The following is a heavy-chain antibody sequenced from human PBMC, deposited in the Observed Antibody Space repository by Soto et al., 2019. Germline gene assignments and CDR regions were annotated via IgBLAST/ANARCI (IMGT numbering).Heavy chain of an antibody. CDR3: ARGEEGSGRIFDY. CDR2: TYYRSKWYN. Sequence: QVQLQQSGPGLVKPSRTLSLTCTISGDSVSSNTAGWNWIRQSPSRGLEWLGRTYYRSKWYNDYAVFVKSRIIINPDTSKNQFALQLSSVTPEDTAVYYCARGEEGSGRIFDYWGQGTLVTVSS. CDR1: GDSVSSNTAG. V-gene: IGHV6-1*01. D-gene: IGHD3-10*01. J-gene: IGHJ4*02.